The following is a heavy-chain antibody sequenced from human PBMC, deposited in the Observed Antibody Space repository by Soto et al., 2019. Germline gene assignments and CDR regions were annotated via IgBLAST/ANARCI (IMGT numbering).Heavy chain of an antibody. Sequence: SETLSLTCTVSGGSISSYYCSWIRQHPGKGLEWIGYIYYSGSTYYNPSLKSRVTISVDTSKNQFSLKLSSVTAADTAVYYCARVTTYYYDSSGYYYPYYFDYWGQGTLVTVSS. V-gene: IGHV4-59*06. CDR1: GGSISSYY. CDR3: ARVTTYYYDSSGYYYPYYFDY. D-gene: IGHD3-22*01. J-gene: IGHJ4*02. CDR2: IYYSGST.